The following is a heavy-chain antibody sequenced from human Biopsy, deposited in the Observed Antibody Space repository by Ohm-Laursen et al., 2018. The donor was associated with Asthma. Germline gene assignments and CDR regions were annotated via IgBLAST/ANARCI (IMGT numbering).Heavy chain of an antibody. J-gene: IGHJ6*02. V-gene: IGHV1-18*01. Sequence: ASVKVSCKTSGYTFNSAGITWVRQAPGQGLVWLGWIRVYKGNTKVAQKLQDRVAMITDPSTSTAYMELRSLRSDDTAVYFFARAVDYSHYYGIDVWGQGTTVTVS. CDR2: IRVYKGNT. D-gene: IGHD3-10*01. CDR3: ARAVDYSHYYGIDV. CDR1: GYTFNSAG.